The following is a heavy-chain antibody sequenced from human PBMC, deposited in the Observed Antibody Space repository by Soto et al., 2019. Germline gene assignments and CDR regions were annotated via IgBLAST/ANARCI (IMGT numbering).Heavy chain of an antibody. CDR1: GGSVTSASYY. D-gene: IGHD2-8*02. CDR2: VFQGANT. CDR3: ATALGPTTGIDY. V-gene: IGHV4-61*01. Sequence: SETLSLTCSVSGGSVTSASYYWRWIRQSPGKGLECIGYVFQGANTNYNPSLKGRVTISVDTSRNQFSLDLTSVTAADTAVYYCATALGPTTGIDYWGXGTLVKVSS. J-gene: IGHJ4*01.